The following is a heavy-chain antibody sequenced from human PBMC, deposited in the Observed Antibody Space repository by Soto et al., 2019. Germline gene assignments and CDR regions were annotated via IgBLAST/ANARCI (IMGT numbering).Heavy chain of an antibody. J-gene: IGHJ4*02. Sequence: SETLSLTCTVSGGFISTYYWSWIRQPAGKGLEWLGRIYISGSANYNPSLKSRVTMSVDTSKNQISLRLNSVTAEDTAVYYCVKDPTDYGDNYWGQGTLVTVSS. CDR2: IYISGSA. D-gene: IGHD4-17*01. CDR3: VKDPTDYGDNY. CDR1: GGFISTYY. V-gene: IGHV4-4*07.